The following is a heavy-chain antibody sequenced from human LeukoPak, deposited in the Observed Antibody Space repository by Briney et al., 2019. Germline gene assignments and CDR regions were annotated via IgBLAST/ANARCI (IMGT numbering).Heavy chain of an antibody. CDR2: ITGDSAYI. V-gene: IGHV3-21*01. CDR1: GFTISTYA. D-gene: IGHD2-2*01. CDR3: ARYGVSSSTSYIDF. J-gene: IGHJ4*02. Sequence: GGSLRLSCAASGFTISTYATNWVRQPAGGGRQWASCITGDSAYIYYADSVKGRFTISRDNAKNSLYLQMNSLRAEDTAVYYCARYGVSSSTSYIDFWGQGTLVTVSS.